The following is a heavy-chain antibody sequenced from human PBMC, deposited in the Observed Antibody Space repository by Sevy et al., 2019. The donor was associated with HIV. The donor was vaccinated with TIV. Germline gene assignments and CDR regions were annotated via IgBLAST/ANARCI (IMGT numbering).Heavy chain of an antibody. V-gene: IGHV3-23*01. Sequence: GGSLRLSCVVSGFTFINYAMSWVRQAPGKGLEWVSAISASGGSTYYADSVKGRFTISRDNSKNTLYLQMNSLRADDTAVYYCAKDLASMVQGERFDPWGQGTLVTVSS. J-gene: IGHJ5*02. CDR2: ISASGGST. D-gene: IGHD3-10*01. CDR3: AKDLASMVQGERFDP. CDR1: GFTFINYA.